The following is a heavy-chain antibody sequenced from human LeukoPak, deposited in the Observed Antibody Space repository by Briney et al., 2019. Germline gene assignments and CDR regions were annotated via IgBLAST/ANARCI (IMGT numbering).Heavy chain of an antibody. CDR3: ASSPYSSSFDY. Sequence: PSETLSLTCTVSGGSISSYYWSWIRQPAGKGLEWIGRIYTSGSTNYNPSLKSRVTMSVDTSKNQFSLKLSSVTAADTAVYHCASSPYSSSFDYWGQGTLVTVSS. V-gene: IGHV4-4*07. CDR2: IYTSGST. CDR1: GGSISSYY. J-gene: IGHJ4*02. D-gene: IGHD6-19*01.